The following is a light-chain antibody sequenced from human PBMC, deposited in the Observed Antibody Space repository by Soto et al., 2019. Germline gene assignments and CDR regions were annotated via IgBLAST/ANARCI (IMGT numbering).Light chain of an antibody. CDR2: GAS. J-gene: IGKJ5*01. CDR3: QQYGSSPT. CDR1: QSISSTY. V-gene: IGKV3-20*01. Sequence: IVLTQSPGTLSLSPGERATLSCRASQSISSTYLAWYQQKPGQAPRXLIYGASSRATGIPDRFSGSGSGTDFTLTISRLEPEDSAVYYCQQYGSSPTFGQGTRLEIK.